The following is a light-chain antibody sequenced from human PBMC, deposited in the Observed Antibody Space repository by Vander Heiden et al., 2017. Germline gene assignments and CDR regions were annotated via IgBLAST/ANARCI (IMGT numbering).Light chain of an antibody. CDR2: GAS. CDR3: QQYNNWPPT. CDR1: QSVSSN. J-gene: IGKJ4*01. Sequence: VMAQSPVTLSVSPGERATLSCRASQSVSSNLAWYQQKPGQAPRLLIYGASTRATGIPARFSGSGSGTEFTLTISSLQSEDFAVYYCQQYNNWPPTFGGGTKVEIK. V-gene: IGKV3-15*01.